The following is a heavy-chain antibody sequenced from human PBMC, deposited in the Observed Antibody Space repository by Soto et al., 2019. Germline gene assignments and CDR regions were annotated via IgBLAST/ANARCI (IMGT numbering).Heavy chain of an antibody. CDR1: GGTFSSYA. D-gene: IGHD2-15*01. J-gene: IGHJ6*02. CDR3: ARSDRYCSGGSCPTYYYYGMDV. Sequence: ASVKVSCKASGGTFSSYAISWVRQAPGQGLEWMGGIIPIFGTANYAQKFQGRVTITADESTSTAYMELSSLRSEDTAVYYCARSDRYCSGGSCPTYYYYGMDVWGQGTTVTVSS. V-gene: IGHV1-69*13. CDR2: IIPIFGTA.